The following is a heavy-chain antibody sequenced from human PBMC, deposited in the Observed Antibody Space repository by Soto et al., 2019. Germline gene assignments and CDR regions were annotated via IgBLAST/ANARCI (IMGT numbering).Heavy chain of an antibody. D-gene: IGHD3-10*01. J-gene: IGHJ6*02. CDR1: GGTFSSYA. CDR2: IIPILGTA. CDR3: ARVRYYGSGSLYYYYGMDV. Sequence: ASVKVSCKASGGTFSSYAISWVRQAPGQGLEWMGGIIPILGTANYAQKFQGRVTITADESTSTAYMELSSLRSEDTAVYYCARVRYYGSGSLYYYYGMDVWGQGTTVTVSS. V-gene: IGHV1-69*13.